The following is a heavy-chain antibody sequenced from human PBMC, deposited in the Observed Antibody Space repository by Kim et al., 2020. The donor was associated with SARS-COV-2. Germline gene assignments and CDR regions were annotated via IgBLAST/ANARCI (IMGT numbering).Heavy chain of an antibody. CDR3: ARASYYGDYVDS. Sequence: WGSLRLSCAASAFSVSSNFMSWVRQAPGKGLEWVSIIYSAGSTYYADSVKGRFTISRDNPKNTLYLQMNSLRAEDTAVYYCARASYYGDYVDSWGQGTLVTVSS. CDR2: IYSAGST. J-gene: IGHJ4*02. D-gene: IGHD4-17*01. V-gene: IGHV3-53*01. CDR1: AFSVSSNF.